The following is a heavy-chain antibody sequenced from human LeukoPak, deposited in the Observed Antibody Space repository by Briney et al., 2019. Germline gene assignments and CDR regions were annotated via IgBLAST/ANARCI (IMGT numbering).Heavy chain of an antibody. V-gene: IGHV1-2*06. Sequence: ASVKVSCKASGYTFTGYYMHWVRQAPGQGLEWMGRINPKSGGTNYAQKFQGRVTMTRATSISTAYMELSRLRSDDTAVYYCARGYYYDSSGQITWGQGTLVTVSS. J-gene: IGHJ4*02. CDR3: ARGYYYDSSGQIT. D-gene: IGHD3-22*01. CDR2: INPKSGGT. CDR1: GYTFTGYY.